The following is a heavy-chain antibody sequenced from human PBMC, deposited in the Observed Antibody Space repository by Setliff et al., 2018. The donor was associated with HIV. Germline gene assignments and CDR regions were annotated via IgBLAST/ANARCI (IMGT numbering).Heavy chain of an antibody. Sequence: GGSLRLSCAVSGFTLSPYTMSWVRQAPGKGLEWVSSISSSSNYMAYGDSVKGRFSISRDDAKNSLYLQANSLRAEDTAVYYCVRGSIGFCSGMTNCQSLFDIWGQGTMVTVSS. CDR3: VRGSIGFCSGMTNCQSLFDI. J-gene: IGHJ3*02. CDR2: ISSSSNYM. CDR1: GFTLSPYT. D-gene: IGHD2-15*01. V-gene: IGHV3-21*06.